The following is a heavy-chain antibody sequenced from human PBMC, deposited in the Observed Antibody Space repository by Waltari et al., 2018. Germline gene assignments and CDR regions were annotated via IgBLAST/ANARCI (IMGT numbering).Heavy chain of an antibody. V-gene: IGHV3-48*02. CDR2: ISSDSATI. Sequence: EVQLVESGGGLVQPGGSLSLSCTVSGFTLRSHSMNWVRQAPGKGLEWVSYISSDSATIYYADSVKGRFTISRDNAKNSLYLRMSSLKDEDTAVYYCARIPFMYYFYHMDVWGKGTTVTVSS. CDR1: GFTLRSHS. D-gene: IGHD2-2*02. J-gene: IGHJ6*03. CDR3: ARIPFMYYFYHMDV.